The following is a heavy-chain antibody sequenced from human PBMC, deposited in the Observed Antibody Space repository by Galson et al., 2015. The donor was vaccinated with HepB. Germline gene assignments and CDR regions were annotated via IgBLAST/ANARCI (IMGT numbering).Heavy chain of an antibody. Sequence: QVQLQESGPGLVKPSETLSLTCTVSGGSISSYYWSWIRQPPGKGLEWIGYIYYSGSTNYNPSLKSRVTISVDTSKNQFSLKLSSVTAADTAVYYCARLSPRASYFDYWGQGTLVTVSS. CDR2: IYYSGST. CDR3: ARLSPRASYFDY. J-gene: IGHJ4*02. CDR1: GGSISSYY. V-gene: IGHV4-59*01.